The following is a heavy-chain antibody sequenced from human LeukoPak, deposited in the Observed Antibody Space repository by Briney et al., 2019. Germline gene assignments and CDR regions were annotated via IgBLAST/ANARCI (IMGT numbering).Heavy chain of an antibody. CDR1: GGTFSSYA. V-gene: IGHV1-69*04. Sequence: SVKVSCKASGGTFSSYAISWVRQAPGQGLEWMGRIIPILGTANYAQKFQGRVTITADKSTSTAYMELSSLRSEDTAVYYCARDVPGRFRYFDLWGRGTLVTVSS. CDR2: IIPILGTA. D-gene: IGHD1-26*01. CDR3: ARDVPGRFRYFDL. J-gene: IGHJ2*01.